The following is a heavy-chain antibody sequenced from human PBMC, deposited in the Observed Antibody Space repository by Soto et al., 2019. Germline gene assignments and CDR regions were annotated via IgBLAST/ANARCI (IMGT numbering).Heavy chain of an antibody. CDR2: IYWDDDT. Sequence: HITLKESGPTLVKPTQTLTLTCIFSGFSFSADGVGVGWIRQPPGKTLEWLALIYWDDDTRYRPSLKSRLTITKASSNNQVVLTMTNMDPLDTATYYCAHAFGGTSWPNDAFDVWGQGTVVTVSS. J-gene: IGHJ3*01. CDR3: AHAFGGTSWPNDAFDV. V-gene: IGHV2-5*02. D-gene: IGHD3-16*01. CDR1: GFSFSADGVG.